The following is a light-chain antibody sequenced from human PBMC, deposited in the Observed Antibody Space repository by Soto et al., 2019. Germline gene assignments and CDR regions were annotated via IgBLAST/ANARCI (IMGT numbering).Light chain of an antibody. CDR3: CSYAGSYPLEV. V-gene: IGLV2-11*01. J-gene: IGLJ1*01. CDR1: SSDVGGYNY. Sequence: QSVLTQPRSVSGSPGQSVTISCTGTSSDVGGYNYVSWYQQHPGKAPKLMIYDVSKRPSGVPDRFSGSKSGNTAPLTISGLQADDEADYYCCSYAGSYPLEVFGTGTKVTVL. CDR2: DVS.